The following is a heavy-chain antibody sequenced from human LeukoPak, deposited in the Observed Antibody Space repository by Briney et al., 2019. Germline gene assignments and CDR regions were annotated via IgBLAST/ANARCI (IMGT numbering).Heavy chain of an antibody. CDR3: ARDPEAAAGPRWFDP. V-gene: IGHV3-21*01. CDR1: GFTFSSYS. J-gene: IGHJ5*02. D-gene: IGHD6-13*01. CDR2: ISSSSSYI. Sequence: PGGSLRLSCAASGFTFSSYSMNWVRQAPGKGLEWVSSISSSSSYIYYADSVKGRFTISRDNAKNSLYLQMNSLRAEDTAVYYCARDPEAAAGPRWFDPWGQGTLVTVSS.